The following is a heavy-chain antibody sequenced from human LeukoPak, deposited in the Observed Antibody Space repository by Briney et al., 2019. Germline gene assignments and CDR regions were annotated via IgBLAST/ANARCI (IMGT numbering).Heavy chain of an antibody. V-gene: IGHV1-2*02. CDR1: GYTFTGYY. J-gene: IGHJ4*02. CDR3: AGSSDPATETLYFFDY. D-gene: IGHD4-11*01. CDR2: INPNSGGT. Sequence: ASVKVSCKASGYTFTGYYIHWVRQAPGQGLEWMGWINPNSGGTNYAQNFQGRVTMTRDTSISTAYMELNRLRSDDTAMYYCAGSSDPATETLYFFDYWGQGTLVTVSS.